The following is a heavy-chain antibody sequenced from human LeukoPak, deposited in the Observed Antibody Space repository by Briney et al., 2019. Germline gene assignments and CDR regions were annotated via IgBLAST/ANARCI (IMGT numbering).Heavy chain of an antibody. CDR1: GFTFSSYS. V-gene: IGHV3-48*01. Sequence: PGGSLSLSCAASGFTFSSYSMTWVRQPPGKGLEWVSYISSSSSTIYYADSVKGRFTISRDNAKNSLYRQMNSLRAADKAVYYCARDSLPDYWGQGTLVTVSS. CDR2: ISSSSSTI. CDR3: ARDSLPDY. J-gene: IGHJ4*02.